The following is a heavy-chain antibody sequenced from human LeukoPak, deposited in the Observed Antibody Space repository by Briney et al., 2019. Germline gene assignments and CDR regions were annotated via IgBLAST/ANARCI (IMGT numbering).Heavy chain of an antibody. CDR3: ARGGISMMPYYFDY. CDR1: GYSFTSYW. D-gene: IGHD3-22*01. V-gene: IGHV5-51*01. Sequence: GESLKISCKGSGYSFTSYWIGWVRQMPGKGLEWMGIIYPGDSDTRYSPSFQGQVTISADKSISTAYLQWSSLRSEDTAVYYCARGGISMMPYYFDYWGQGTLVTVSS. CDR2: IYPGDSDT. J-gene: IGHJ4*02.